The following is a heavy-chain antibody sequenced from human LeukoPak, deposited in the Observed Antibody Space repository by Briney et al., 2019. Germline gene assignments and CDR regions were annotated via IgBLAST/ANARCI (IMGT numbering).Heavy chain of an antibody. CDR1: GSSISSYY. V-gene: IGHV4-59*01. CDR3: ATDFQEFGGAFDI. CDR2: IYYSGST. J-gene: IGHJ3*02. Sequence: SETLSLTCTVSGSSISSYYWSWIRQPPGKGLEWIGYIYYSGSTNYNPSLKSRVTISVDTSKNQFSLKLSSVTAADTAVYYCATDFQEFGGAFDIWGQGTMVTVSS. D-gene: IGHD3-10*01.